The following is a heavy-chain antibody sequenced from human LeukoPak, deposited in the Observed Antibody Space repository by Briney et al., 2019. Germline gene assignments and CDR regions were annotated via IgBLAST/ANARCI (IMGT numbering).Heavy chain of an antibody. J-gene: IGHJ6*03. CDR1: GFIFSNYA. CDR2: FSGSGGST. D-gene: IGHD5-18*01. V-gene: IGHV3-23*01. Sequence: GGSLRLSCAASGFIFSNYAMSWVRQAPGKGLQWVSAFSGSGGSTYYADSVKGRFTISRDNSKNTLYLQMNSLRAEDTAVYYCARGYLPARYYYYYMDVWGKGTTVTISS. CDR3: ARGYLPARYYYYYMDV.